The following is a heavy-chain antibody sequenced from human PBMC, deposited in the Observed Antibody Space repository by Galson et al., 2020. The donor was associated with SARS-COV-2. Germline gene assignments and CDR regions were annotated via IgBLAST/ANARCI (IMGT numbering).Heavy chain of an antibody. CDR2: IYHSGST. V-gene: IGHV4-39*01. Sequence: SETLSRTCTVSGGFISSSSYSWGCIRQPPGKGLEWIGSIYHSGSTYYNPSLKSRVTISVDTSKNQFSLKLSSVTAADTAVYYCARHFSRWGSLLYFDYWGQGTLVTVSS. J-gene: IGHJ4*02. CDR3: ARHFSRWGSLLYFDY. D-gene: IGHD2-21*01. CDR1: GGFISSSSYS.